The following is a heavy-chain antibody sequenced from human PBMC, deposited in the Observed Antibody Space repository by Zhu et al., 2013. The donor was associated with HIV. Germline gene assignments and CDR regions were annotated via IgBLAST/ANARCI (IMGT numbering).Heavy chain of an antibody. CDR1: GDSISSSSYY. CDR3: ARLGHCTSTRCNGFEY. V-gene: IGHV4-39*07. CDR2: IYYSGST. D-gene: IGHD2-2*01. J-gene: IGHJ4*02. Sequence: QVQLQGSGPGLVKPSETLSLTCTVSGDSISSSSYYWGWIRQPPGKGLEWIGSIYYSGSTYYNPSLKSRVTISIDTSKNQFSLNLSSVTAADTAIYYCARLGHCTSTRCNGFEYWGQGTLVSVSP.